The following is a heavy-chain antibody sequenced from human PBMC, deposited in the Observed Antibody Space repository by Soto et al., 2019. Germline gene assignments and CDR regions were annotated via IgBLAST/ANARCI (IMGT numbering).Heavy chain of an antibody. CDR3: ARDGVGGYFDY. D-gene: IGHD3-3*01. Sequence: VQLVESGGGLVQPGGSLRLSCAVSGFSFSTYWLSWVRQAPGKGLEWVGNIKFDGSEKSYVDPVKGRFTISRDNAKNSLYLQMNNLRGEDSAVYYCARDGVGGYFDYWGRGTLVTVSS. CDR1: GFSFSTYW. V-gene: IGHV3-7*01. CDR2: IKFDGSEK. J-gene: IGHJ4*02.